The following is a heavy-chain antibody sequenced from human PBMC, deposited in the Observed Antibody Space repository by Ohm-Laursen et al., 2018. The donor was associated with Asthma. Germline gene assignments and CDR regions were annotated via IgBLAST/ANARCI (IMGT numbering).Heavy chain of an antibody. CDR2: IYYSGST. Sequence: TLSLTCAVSGGSISSGGYYWSWIRQHPGKGLEWIGYIYYSGSTYYNPSLKSRVTISVDTSKNQFSLKLSSVTAADTAVYYCAFYRDYYGMDVWGQGTTVTVSS. J-gene: IGHJ6*02. CDR1: GGSISSGGYY. D-gene: IGHD2/OR15-2a*01. V-gene: IGHV4-31*11. CDR3: AFYRDYYGMDV.